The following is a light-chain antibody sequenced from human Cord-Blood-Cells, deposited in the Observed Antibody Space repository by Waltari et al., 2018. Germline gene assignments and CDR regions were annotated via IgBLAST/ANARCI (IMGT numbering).Light chain of an antibody. CDR2: KDS. Sequence: SYELTQPSSVSVSPGQTARITCPGDVLAKKYARWFQQKPGQAPVLVIYKDSGRPSGIPERFSGSSSGTTVTLTISGAQVEDEADYYCYSAADNNLGVFGGGTKLTVL. CDR3: YSAADNNLGV. V-gene: IGLV3-27*01. CDR1: VLAKKY. J-gene: IGLJ3*02.